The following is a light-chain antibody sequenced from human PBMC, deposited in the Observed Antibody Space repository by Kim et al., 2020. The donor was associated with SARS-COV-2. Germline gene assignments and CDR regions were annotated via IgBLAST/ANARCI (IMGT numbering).Light chain of an antibody. J-gene: IGLJ2*01. V-gene: IGLV1-40*01. CDR1: SCNSGAGYD. CDR3: QSYDSSLSGSV. Sequence: RVTISCTGSSCNSGAGYDVHWYQQLPGTAPKLLIYGNSNRPSGVPDRFSGSKSGTSASLAITGLQAEDQADYYCQSYDSSLSGSVFGGGTQLTVL. CDR2: GNS.